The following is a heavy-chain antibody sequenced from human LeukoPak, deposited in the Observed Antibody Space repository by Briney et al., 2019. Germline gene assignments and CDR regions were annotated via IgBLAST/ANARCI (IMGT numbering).Heavy chain of an antibody. Sequence: PGGSLRLSCAASGFTFTTYWMHWVRQAPGKGLEWVSVIYSGGSRYHADSVKGRFTISRDNSKNTLYLQMNSLRAEDTAVYYCARGYSNSWPFDHWGQGTLVTVSS. D-gene: IGHD6-13*01. V-gene: IGHV3-53*01. J-gene: IGHJ4*02. CDR2: IYSGGSR. CDR3: ARGYSNSWPFDH. CDR1: GFTFTTYW.